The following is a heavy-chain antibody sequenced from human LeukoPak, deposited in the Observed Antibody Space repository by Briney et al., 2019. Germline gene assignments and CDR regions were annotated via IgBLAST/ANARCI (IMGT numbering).Heavy chain of an antibody. CDR3: ARDSPELWFGELSPYYGMDV. Sequence: GGSLRLSCAASGFTFSSYSMNWVRQAPGKGLEWVSYIRSSSSTIYYADSVKGRFTISRDNAKNSLYLQMNSLRAEDTAVYYCARDSPELWFGELSPYYGMDVWGQGTTVTVSS. V-gene: IGHV3-48*01. J-gene: IGHJ6*02. D-gene: IGHD3-10*01. CDR2: IRSSSSTI. CDR1: GFTFSSYS.